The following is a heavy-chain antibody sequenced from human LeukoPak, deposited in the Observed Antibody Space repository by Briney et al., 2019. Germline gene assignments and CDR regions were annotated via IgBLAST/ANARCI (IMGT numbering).Heavy chain of an antibody. J-gene: IGHJ4*02. CDR1: GFTFSSYW. CDR2: IKQDGSEK. D-gene: IGHD6-19*01. V-gene: IGHV3-7*01. CDR3: ARDDLGSSSGWYPRGY. Sequence: PGGSLRLSCAASGFTFSSYWMRWVRQAPGKGLEWVANIKQDGSEKYYVDSVKGRFTISRDNAKNSLYLQMNSLRAEDTAVYYCARDDLGSSSGWYPRGYWGQGTLVTVSS.